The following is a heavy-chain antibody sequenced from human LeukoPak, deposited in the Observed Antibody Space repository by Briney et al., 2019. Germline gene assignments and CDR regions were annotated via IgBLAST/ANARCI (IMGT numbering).Heavy chain of an antibody. CDR2: VSFDGRTQ. CDR1: GFNFDNYA. CDR3: AREAYGDYLGY. J-gene: IGHJ4*02. D-gene: IGHD4-17*01. V-gene: IGHV3-30*04. Sequence: PGGSLRLSCAGSGFNFDNYALNWVRQAPGKGLEWVAIVSFDGRTQDYADSVKGRFTVSRDNSKNTFSLEMNSLRIEDTAVFYCAREAYGDYLGYWGQGTLVTVSS.